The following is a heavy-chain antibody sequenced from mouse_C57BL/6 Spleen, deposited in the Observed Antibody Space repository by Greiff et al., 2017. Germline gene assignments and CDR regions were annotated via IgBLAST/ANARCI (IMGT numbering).Heavy chain of an antibody. Sequence: VKLQESGAELVRPGASVTLSCKVSGYTFTDYEMHWVKQTPVHGLEWIGAIDPETGGTAYNQKFKGKALMIADKSSSTACMAHRSLTSEESAVYYCTRSGGSSCVDWGQGTTLTVSS. D-gene: IGHD1-1*01. CDR1: GYTFTDYE. CDR3: TRSGGSSCVD. J-gene: IGHJ2*01. V-gene: IGHV1-15*01. CDR2: IDPETGGT.